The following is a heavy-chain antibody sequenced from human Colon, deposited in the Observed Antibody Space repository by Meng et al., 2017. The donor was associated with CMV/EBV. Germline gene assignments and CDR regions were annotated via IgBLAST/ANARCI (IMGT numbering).Heavy chain of an antibody. CDR3: ARDDRSYGVDY. CDR1: GYTFTSYY. Sequence: SCTTSGYTFTSYYMHWLRQAPGQGLEWMGRIDSSNGGTNYAQKFQDRVTMTRDTSISTTYMEVSRLTSDDTAVYYCARDDRSYGVDYWGQGTLVTVSS. J-gene: IGHJ4*02. D-gene: IGHD3-10*01. V-gene: IGHV1-2*06. CDR2: IDSSNGGT.